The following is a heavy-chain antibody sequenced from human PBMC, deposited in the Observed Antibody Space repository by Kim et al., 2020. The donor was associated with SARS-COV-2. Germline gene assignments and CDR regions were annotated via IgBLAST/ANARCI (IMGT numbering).Heavy chain of an antibody. CDR1: GFTVSSNY. CDR3: ARDKGAAAGQYYYYYGMDG. D-gene: IGHD6-13*01. J-gene: IGHJ6*02. CDR2: IYSGGST. V-gene: IGHV3-53*01. Sequence: GGSLRLSCAASGFTVSSNYMSWVRQAPGKGLEWVSVIYSGGSTYYSDSVKGRFTISRDNSKNTLYLQMNSLRAEDTAVYYCARDKGAAAGQYYYYYGMDGWGQGTRVTVS.